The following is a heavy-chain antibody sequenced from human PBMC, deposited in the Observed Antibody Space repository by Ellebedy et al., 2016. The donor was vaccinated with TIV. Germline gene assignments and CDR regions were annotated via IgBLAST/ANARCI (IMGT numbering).Heavy chain of an antibody. J-gene: IGHJ4*02. CDR1: GHIFTKNY. CDR3: ASGENSDSMGD. CDR2: MDPRSVAT. Sequence: ASVKVSXKASGHIFTKNYIYWLRQAPGQGLEWVGWMDPRSVATNYAQKFQDRVTMSRDTSITTAYMELSGLRSDDTAVYYCASGENSDSMGDWGQGTLLIVSS. V-gene: IGHV1-2*02. D-gene: IGHD4-11*01.